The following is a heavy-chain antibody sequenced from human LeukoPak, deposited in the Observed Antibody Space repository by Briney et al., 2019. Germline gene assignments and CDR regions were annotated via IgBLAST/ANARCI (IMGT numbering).Heavy chain of an antibody. CDR2: INPNSGGT. CDR3: ASVVEQWLVLDAFDI. J-gene: IGHJ3*02. D-gene: IGHD6-19*01. CDR1: GYTFTGYY. Sequence: ASVKVSCKASGYTFTGYYMHWVRQAPGQGLEWMGRINPNSGGTNYAQKFQGRVTMTRDTSISTAYMELSRLRSDDTAVYYCASVVEQWLVLDAFDIWGQGTMATVSS. V-gene: IGHV1-2*06.